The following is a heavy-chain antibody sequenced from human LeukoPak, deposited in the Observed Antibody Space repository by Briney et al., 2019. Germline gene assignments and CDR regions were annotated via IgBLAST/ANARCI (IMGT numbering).Heavy chain of an antibody. D-gene: IGHD3-16*01. V-gene: IGHV3-7*03. CDR2: IKQDGSEK. Sequence: PGGSLRLSCAASGFIFKDYWMIWVRQAPGKGLEWVANIKQDGSEKYYVDSVKGRFTISRDNAKNSLYLQMNTLRAEDTATYYCAKDAQPRSRWFDPWGQGTLVTVSS. CDR3: AKDAQPRSRWFDP. J-gene: IGHJ5*02. CDR1: GFIFKDYW.